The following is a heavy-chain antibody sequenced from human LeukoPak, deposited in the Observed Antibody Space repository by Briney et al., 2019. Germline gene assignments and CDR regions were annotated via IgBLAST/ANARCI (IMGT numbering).Heavy chain of an antibody. CDR2: IYSGGRT. V-gene: IGHV3-53*01. Sequence: GGSLRLSCAASGSTVSSNYMSWVRQAPGKGLEWVSVIYSGGRTYYADSVKGRFTISRDNSKNTLYLQMNSLRAEDTAVYYCAGTTCGGDCYSEYWGQGTQVTVSS. CDR1: GSTVSSNY. CDR3: AGTTCGGDCYSEY. D-gene: IGHD2-21*02. J-gene: IGHJ4*02.